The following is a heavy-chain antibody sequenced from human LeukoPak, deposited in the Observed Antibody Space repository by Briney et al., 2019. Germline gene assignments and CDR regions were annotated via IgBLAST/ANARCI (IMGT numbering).Heavy chain of an antibody. CDR3: AKDIGSIAAAENAFDI. J-gene: IGHJ3*02. CDR2: ISWGSSSI. V-gene: IGHV3-9*01. D-gene: IGHD6-13*01. Sequence: GGSLRRSCAASGFTFDDYAMHWVRQAAGKGLEWVSGISWGSSSIGYADSVKGRFTISRDNAKNSLYLQMNSLRAEDTALYYCAKDIGSIAAAENAFDIWGQGTMVTVSS. CDR1: GFTFDDYA.